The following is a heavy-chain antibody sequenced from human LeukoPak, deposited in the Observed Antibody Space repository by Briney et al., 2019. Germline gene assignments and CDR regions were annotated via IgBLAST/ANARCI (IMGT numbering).Heavy chain of an antibody. J-gene: IGHJ6*03. V-gene: IGHV3-20*04. CDR3: ARVTAAAGPRGDYYYYYMDV. Sequence: GGSLRLSCAASGFTFDDYGMGWVRQAPGKGLEWVSGINWNGGSTGYADSVKGRFTISRDNAKNSLYLQMNSLRAEDTALYYCARVTAAAGPRGDYYYYYMDVWGKGTTVTVSS. CDR1: GFTFDDYG. D-gene: IGHD6-13*01. CDR2: INWNGGST.